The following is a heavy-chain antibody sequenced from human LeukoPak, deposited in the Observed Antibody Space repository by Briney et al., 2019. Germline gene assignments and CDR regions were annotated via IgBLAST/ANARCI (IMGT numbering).Heavy chain of an antibody. CDR1: AFTFRTYS. J-gene: IGHJ3*02. V-gene: IGHV3-48*01. CDR3: ATLILQKETPYNDFDI. D-gene: IGHD2-21*01. Sequence: PGGSLRLSXAASAFTFRTYSMNWVRQAPGKGLERLSYIDSGGSKIYEADSVKGRFTISRDNAKNSLYLQMNSLRAEDTAVYYCATLILQKETPYNDFDIWGQGTMVTVSS. CDR2: IDSGGSKI.